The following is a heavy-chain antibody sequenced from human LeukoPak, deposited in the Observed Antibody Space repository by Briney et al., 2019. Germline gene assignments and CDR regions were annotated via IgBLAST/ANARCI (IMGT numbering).Heavy chain of an antibody. Sequence: SETLSLTCTVSGGSISSYYWSWIRQPPGKGLEWIGYIYYSGSTNYNPSLKSRVTISVDTSKNQFSLKLSSVTAADTAVYYCARSPVAATLLHYYYYMDVWGKGTTVTISS. CDR3: ARSPVAATLLHYYYYMDV. CDR1: GGSISSYY. J-gene: IGHJ6*03. V-gene: IGHV4-59*01. D-gene: IGHD2-15*01. CDR2: IYYSGST.